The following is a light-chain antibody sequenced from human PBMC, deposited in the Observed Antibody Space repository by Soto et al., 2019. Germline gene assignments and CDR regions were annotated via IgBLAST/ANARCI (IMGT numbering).Light chain of an antibody. V-gene: IGLV2-14*01. CDR2: DVS. J-gene: IGLJ2*01. Sequence: QSALTQPASVSGSPGQSITISCTGTSSDVGAYKYVSWYQQHPGKAPKLMIYDVSNRPSGVSNRFSGSKSGNTASPTISGLQAEDEADYYCSSYTTSSTLFGGGTKLTVL. CDR3: SSYTTSSTL. CDR1: SSDVGAYKY.